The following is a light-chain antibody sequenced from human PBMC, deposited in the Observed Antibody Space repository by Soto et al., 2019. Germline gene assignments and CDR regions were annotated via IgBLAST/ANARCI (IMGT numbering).Light chain of an antibody. CDR1: QSVRTY. V-gene: IGKV3-11*01. CDR2: DAS. J-gene: IGKJ5*01. CDR3: QQRNSWPPIT. Sequence: EILLTQSPVTLSLSPLEIATLSYTTSQSVRTYVAWYQVRPGQASRLLIYDASSRASGVPARFSGSGSGTDFTLTISSLEPEDFALYYCQQRNSWPPITFGEGTRLEIK.